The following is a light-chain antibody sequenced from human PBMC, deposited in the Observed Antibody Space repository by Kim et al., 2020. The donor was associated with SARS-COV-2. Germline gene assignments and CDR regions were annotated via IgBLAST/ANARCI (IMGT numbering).Light chain of an antibody. Sequence: DIQMTQSPSSLSASVGDRVTITCRASQGISNYLVWYQQKTGEVPKVLIYAASTLQSGVPSRFSGSGSGTDFTITISSLQPEDAATYYCQKYNSSPWTFGQGTKVDIK. J-gene: IGKJ1*01. CDR3: QKYNSSPWT. CDR2: AAS. V-gene: IGKV1-27*01. CDR1: QGISNY.